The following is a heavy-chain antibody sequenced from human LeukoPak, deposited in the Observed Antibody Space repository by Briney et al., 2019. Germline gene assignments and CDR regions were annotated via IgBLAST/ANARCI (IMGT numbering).Heavy chain of an antibody. D-gene: IGHD6-13*01. Sequence: PGGSLRLSCAASGFTFSSYAMSWVRQAPGKGLEWVSVIYSGGSTYYADSVKGRFTISRDNAKNSLYLQMNSLRAEDTAVYYCARAPGIAAAGTGYWGQGTLVTVSS. CDR1: GFTFSSYA. V-gene: IGHV3-66*01. CDR2: IYSGGST. CDR3: ARAPGIAAAGTGY. J-gene: IGHJ4*02.